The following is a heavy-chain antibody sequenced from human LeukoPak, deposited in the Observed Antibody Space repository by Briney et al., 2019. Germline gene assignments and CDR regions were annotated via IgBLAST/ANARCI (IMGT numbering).Heavy chain of an antibody. J-gene: IGHJ4*02. D-gene: IGHD3-22*01. CDR2: ISAYNGNT. CDR1: GYTFTSYG. CDR3: ARENFYFDSSGHYPVPDY. Sequence: ASVKVSCKASGYTFTSYGISWVRQAPGQGLEWMGWISAYNGNTNYAQKLQGRVTITRDTSASTAYMEVSSLRSEDTALYYCARENFYFDSSGHYPVPDYWGQGALVTVSS. V-gene: IGHV1-18*01.